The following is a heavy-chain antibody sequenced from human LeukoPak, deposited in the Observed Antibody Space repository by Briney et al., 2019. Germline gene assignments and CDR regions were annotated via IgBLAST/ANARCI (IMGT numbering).Heavy chain of an antibody. V-gene: IGHV3-23*01. CDR2: ITGSGGST. J-gene: IGHJ6*03. CDR3: AKAHFSYAYYYYMDV. CDR1: GFTFSNYG. Sequence: GGSLRLSCAASGFTFSNYGLSWVRQAPGKGLEWVSGITGSGGSTYYADSVKGRFTISRDNSKNTLYLQMNSLRAEDTAVYYCAKAHFSYAYYYYMDVWGKGTTVTISS. D-gene: IGHD1-26*01.